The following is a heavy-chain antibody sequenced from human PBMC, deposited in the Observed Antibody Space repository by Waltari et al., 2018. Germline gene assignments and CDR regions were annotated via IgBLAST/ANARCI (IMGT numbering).Heavy chain of an antibody. Sequence: QVQLVQSGAEVKKPGASVKGSCKASGYTFTSYYMHWVRQAPGQGLEWMGIINPSGGSTSYAQKFQGRVTMTRDTSTSTVYMELSSLRSEDTAVYYCARGPYSGSYHLGVSDYWGQGTLVTVSS. CDR2: INPSGGST. J-gene: IGHJ4*02. CDR1: GYTFTSYY. V-gene: IGHV1-46*01. D-gene: IGHD1-26*01. CDR3: ARGPYSGSYHLGVSDY.